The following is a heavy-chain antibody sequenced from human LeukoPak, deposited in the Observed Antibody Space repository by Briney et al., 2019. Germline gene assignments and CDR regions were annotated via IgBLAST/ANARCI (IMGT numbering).Heavy chain of an antibody. V-gene: IGHV3-23*01. Sequence: RTGGSLRLSCGASGFIFRNYAMSWVRQAPGEGLEWVSGISDNGGGRYYADSVKGRFTISRDNSKNMLYLQMNSLRAEDTAVYYCAKESGALGAPLYDYWGRGILVTASS. CDR1: GFIFRNYA. D-gene: IGHD4/OR15-4a*01. CDR3: AKESGALGAPLYDY. CDR2: ISDNGGGR. J-gene: IGHJ4*02.